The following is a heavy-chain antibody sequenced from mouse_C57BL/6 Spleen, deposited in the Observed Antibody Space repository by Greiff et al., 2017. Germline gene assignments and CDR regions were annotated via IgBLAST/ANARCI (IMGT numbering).Heavy chain of an antibody. Sequence: VKLQQPGAELVKPGASVKLSCKASGYTFTSYWMHWVKQRPGQGLEWIGMIHPNSGSTNYNEKFKSKATLTVDKSSSTAYMQLSSLTSEDSAVYYCARELGNYWFAYWGQGTLVTVSA. J-gene: IGHJ3*01. CDR1: GYTFTSYW. CDR3: ARELGNYWFAY. CDR2: IHPNSGST. V-gene: IGHV1-64*01. D-gene: IGHD2-1*01.